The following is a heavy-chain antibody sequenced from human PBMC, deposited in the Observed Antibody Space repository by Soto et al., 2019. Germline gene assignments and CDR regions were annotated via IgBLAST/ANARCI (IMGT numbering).Heavy chain of an antibody. CDR1: GGSISSYY. D-gene: IGHD3-3*01. Sequence: LSETRSLTCTVSGGSISSYYWSWIRQPPGKGLEWIGYIYYSGSTNYNPSLKSRLTISVDTSKNQFSLQLSSVTAADTAVYYCARGSYDFRSGLFDYWGQGTLVTVAS. CDR2: IYYSGST. J-gene: IGHJ4*02. CDR3: ARGSYDFRSGLFDY. V-gene: IGHV4-59*01.